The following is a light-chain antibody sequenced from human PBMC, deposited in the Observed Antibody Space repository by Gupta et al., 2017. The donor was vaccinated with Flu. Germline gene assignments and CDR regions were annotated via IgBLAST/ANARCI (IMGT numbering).Light chain of an antibody. CDR3: HQYDNTPET. CDR2: GAS. V-gene: IGKV3-20*01. Sequence: ISLTQSPDTLSPSPGEKATLSCRASASVSSSSLAWYQNQPGRAPRLLIHGASRSATGIPDRFSGSESGTDFTLTISRLEPEDFAVYYCHQYDNTPETIGQGTRVDIK. J-gene: IGKJ1*01. CDR1: ASVSSSS.